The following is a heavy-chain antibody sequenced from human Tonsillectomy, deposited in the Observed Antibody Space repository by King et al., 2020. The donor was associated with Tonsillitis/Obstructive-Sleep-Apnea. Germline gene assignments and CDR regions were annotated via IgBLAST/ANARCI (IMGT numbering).Heavy chain of an antibody. CDR1: GFVFSTYA. D-gene: IGHD6-13*01. CDR2: ISHDGSNK. Sequence: VQLVESGGGVVQPGTSLRLSCGASGFVFSTYAMHWVRQAPGKGLEWVAVISHDGSNKYYADSVKGRFTISRDNSKNTVYLQMNSLRAEDTAVFYCARGEKQQLTEGFDYYYAMDVWGQGTTVTVSS. V-gene: IGHV3-30*04. J-gene: IGHJ6*02. CDR3: ARGEKQQLTEGFDYYYAMDV.